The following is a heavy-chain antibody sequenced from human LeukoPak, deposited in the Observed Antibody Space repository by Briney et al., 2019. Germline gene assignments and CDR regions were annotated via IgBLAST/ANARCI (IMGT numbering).Heavy chain of an antibody. Sequence: SETLSLTCTVSGCTISNYYLSWIRQPPGKGLEWIGYIYYSGSTNYNPSLKSRFTISVDTSKNQFSLKLSAVTAADTAVYYCARVSGAATTIDYWGHGTLVTVSS. CDR1: GCTISNYY. CDR2: IYYSGST. CDR3: ARVSGAATTIDY. D-gene: IGHD5-12*01. V-gene: IGHV4-59*01. J-gene: IGHJ4*01.